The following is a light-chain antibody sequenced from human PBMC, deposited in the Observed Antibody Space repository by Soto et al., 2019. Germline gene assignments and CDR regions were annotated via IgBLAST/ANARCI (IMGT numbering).Light chain of an antibody. V-gene: IGKV1-5*01. CDR2: GAS. CDR1: QSIRHY. CDR3: QHHNSYSQT. J-gene: IGKJ1*01. Sequence: DIQMTQSPPTLSASVGDRVTITCRASQSIRHYLAWYQQMPGKAPKLLIYGASTLQSGVPSRFSGSGSGTEFTRTISSLQPDDCGTYLCQHHNSYSQTFGQGTKVEIK.